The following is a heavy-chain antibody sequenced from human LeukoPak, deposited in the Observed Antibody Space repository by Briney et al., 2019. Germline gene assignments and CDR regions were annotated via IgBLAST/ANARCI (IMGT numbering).Heavy chain of an antibody. J-gene: IGHJ5*02. CDR3: ARHLGYSSGWYYSYLNWFDP. CDR2: IYYSGST. CDR1: GGSISSYY. V-gene: IGHV4-59*08. D-gene: IGHD6-19*01. Sequence: SETLSLTCTVSGGSISSYYWSWIRQPPGKGLEWIGYIYYSGSTNYNPSLKSRVTISVDTSKNQFSLKLSSVTAADTAVYYCARHLGYSSGWYYSYLNWFDPWGQGTLVTVSS.